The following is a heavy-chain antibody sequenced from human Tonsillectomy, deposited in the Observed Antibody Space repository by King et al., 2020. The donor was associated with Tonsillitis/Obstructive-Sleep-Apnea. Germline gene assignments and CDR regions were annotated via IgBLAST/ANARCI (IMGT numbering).Heavy chain of an antibody. Sequence: QLQELGPGLVKPSETLSLTCTVSGGSISSSSYYWGWIRQSPGKGLEWIGSIYYSGSTYYNPSLKSRVTISVDTSKNQFSLKLSSVTAADTAVYYCARHHPQYYYYYMDVWGKGTTVTVSS. CDR3: ARHHPQYYYYYMDV. J-gene: IGHJ6*03. CDR1: GGSISSSSYY. V-gene: IGHV4-39*01. CDR2: IYYSGST.